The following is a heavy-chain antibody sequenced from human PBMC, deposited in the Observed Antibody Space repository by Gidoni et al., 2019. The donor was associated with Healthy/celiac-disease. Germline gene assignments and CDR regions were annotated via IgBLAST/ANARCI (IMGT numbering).Heavy chain of an antibody. CDR2: IYYSGST. D-gene: IGHD6-13*01. V-gene: IGHV4-39*01. CDR3: ARPRASWGIAAAGHGGFDY. Sequence: GLEWIGSIYYSGSTYYNPSLKSRVTISVDTSKNQFSLKLSSVTAADTAVYYCARPRASWGIAAAGHGGFDYWGQGTLVTVSS. J-gene: IGHJ4*02.